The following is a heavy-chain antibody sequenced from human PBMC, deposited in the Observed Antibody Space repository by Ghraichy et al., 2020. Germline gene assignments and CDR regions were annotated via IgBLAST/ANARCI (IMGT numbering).Heavy chain of an antibody. J-gene: IGHJ3*02. D-gene: IGHD6-13*01. CDR3: AREGIAALNNAFEI. Sequence: GESLNISCAASGFSFSSYEMNWVRQAPGKGLEWVSFISPSGSTIYYADSVKDRFTISRDNAKNSLYLQMNSLRAEDTAVYYCAREGIAALNNAFEIWGQGTVVTVSS. V-gene: IGHV3-48*03. CDR1: GFSFSSYE. CDR2: ISPSGSTI.